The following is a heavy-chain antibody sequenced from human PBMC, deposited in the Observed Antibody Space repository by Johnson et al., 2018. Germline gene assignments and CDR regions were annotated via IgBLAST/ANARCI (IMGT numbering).Heavy chain of an antibody. CDR2: IYYSGST. CDR3: ARADSGSSGLAFDR. Sequence: QVQLQESGPGLVKPSETLSLSCTVSGGSISFYYWSWFRQPPGKGLEWIGYIYYSGSTNYNPSLKSRVTISVDTPKNQFSLRLNSGTAAATAVYYCARADSGSSGLAFDRWGRGTMVTVSS. CDR1: GGSISFYY. J-gene: IGHJ3*02. D-gene: IGHD1-26*01. V-gene: IGHV4-59*01.